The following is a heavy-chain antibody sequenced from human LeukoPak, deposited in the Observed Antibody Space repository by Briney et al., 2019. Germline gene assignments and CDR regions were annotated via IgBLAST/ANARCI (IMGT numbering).Heavy chain of an antibody. CDR3: ARVLHKRNYDSSDYYGF. J-gene: IGHJ4*02. CDR1: GFTFSSYG. CDR2: ISSSSGTI. D-gene: IGHD3-22*01. V-gene: IGHV3-48*01. Sequence: GGTLKLSCAASGFTFSSYGMSWVRQAPGKGLEWVSYISSSSGTIYYADSVKGRFTISRDNAKNSLYLQLNSLRAEDTAVYYCARVLHKRNYDSSDYYGFWGQGTLVTVSS.